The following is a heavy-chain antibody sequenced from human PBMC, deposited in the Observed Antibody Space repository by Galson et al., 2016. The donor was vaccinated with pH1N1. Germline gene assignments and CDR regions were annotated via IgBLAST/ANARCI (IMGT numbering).Heavy chain of an antibody. Sequence: SETLSLTCTVPGDSISSSSYYWGWIRQPPGKGLEWIGSMYYSGSSYYNPSLKSRVTISVDTSKNQFSLKLSSVTAADTAVYYCVRRVVGKLLGNWFDPWGQGTLVTVSS. J-gene: IGHJ5*02. CDR3: VRRVVGKLLGNWFDP. CDR1: GDSISSSSYY. V-gene: IGHV4-39*01. CDR2: MYYSGSS. D-gene: IGHD3-10*01.